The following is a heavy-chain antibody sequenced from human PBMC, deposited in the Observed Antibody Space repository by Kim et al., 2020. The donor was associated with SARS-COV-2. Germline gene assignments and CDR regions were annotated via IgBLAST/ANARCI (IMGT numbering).Heavy chain of an antibody. D-gene: IGHD1-26*01. J-gene: IGHJ4*02. Sequence: AYAVEGRFTIPRDNSKNKLYLQMSSLRAEDTAVYYCARDGIVGATSSCDYWGQGTLVTVSS. CDR3: ARDGIVGATSSCDY. V-gene: IGHV3-30*15.